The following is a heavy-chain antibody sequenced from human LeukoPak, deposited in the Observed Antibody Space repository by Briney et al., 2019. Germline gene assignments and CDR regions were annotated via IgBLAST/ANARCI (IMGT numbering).Heavy chain of an antibody. V-gene: IGHV5-51*01. J-gene: IGHJ4*02. CDR3: ATPRGCSSTSCPFDY. CDR2: IYPGDSDT. CDR1: GYSFTSYW. Sequence: HGESLKISCKGSGYSFTSYWIGWVRQMPGKGLEWMGIIYPGDSDTRYSPSFQGQVTISADKSISTAYLQWSSLKASDTAMYYCATPRGCSSTSCPFDYWGQGTLVTVSS. D-gene: IGHD2-2*01.